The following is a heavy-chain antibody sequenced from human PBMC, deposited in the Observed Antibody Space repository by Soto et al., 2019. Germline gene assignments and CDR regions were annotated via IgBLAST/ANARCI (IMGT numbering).Heavy chain of an antibody. V-gene: IGHV4-39*01. Sequence: SETLSLTCGVSGDSISSSSSYWAWIRQPPGKGLEWIGSIYYSGSTYYNPSIKSRVTISVDTSKNQFSLKLSSVTAADTAVYYCARRRGPGSGSYPLDYWGQGTMVS. CDR3: ARRRGPGSGSYPLDY. D-gene: IGHD1-26*01. CDR2: IYYSGST. J-gene: IGHJ4*02. CDR1: GDSISSSSSY.